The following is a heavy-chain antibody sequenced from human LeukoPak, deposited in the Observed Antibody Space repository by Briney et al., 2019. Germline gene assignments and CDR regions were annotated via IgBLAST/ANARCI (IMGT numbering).Heavy chain of an antibody. D-gene: IGHD2-15*01. CDR3: AKVNVVVVVAASDY. Sequence: PGGSLRLSCAASGFTFSSYAMSWVRQAPGKGLEWVSVISGGGTTYYVDSVKGRFTISRDYSKNTLYLEMNSLRAEDTAVYYCAKVNVVVVVAASDYWGQGTLVTVSS. CDR2: ISGGGTT. CDR1: GFTFSSYA. J-gene: IGHJ4*02. V-gene: IGHV3-23*01.